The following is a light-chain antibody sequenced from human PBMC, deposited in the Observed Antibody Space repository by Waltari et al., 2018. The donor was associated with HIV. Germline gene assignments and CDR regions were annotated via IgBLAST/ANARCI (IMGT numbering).Light chain of an antibody. Sequence: QSVLTQPPSASGTPGQRVTISCSGSSSNIGSNYVYWYQQLPGTAPKLLVYRNNVRRSGVPDRCSGSKSGTSASRAISGLRSEDEADYYCAAWDDSLSVWVFGGGTKLTVL. CDR1: SSNIGSNY. J-gene: IGLJ3*02. CDR3: AAWDDSLSVWV. CDR2: RNN. V-gene: IGLV1-47*01.